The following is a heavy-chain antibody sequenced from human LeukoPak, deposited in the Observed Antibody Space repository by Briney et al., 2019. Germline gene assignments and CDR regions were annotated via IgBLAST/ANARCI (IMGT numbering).Heavy chain of an antibody. D-gene: IGHD6-19*01. Sequence: SETLSLTCGVSGGSISSGGFSWSWIRQPPGKGLEWIGEINHSGSTNYNPSLKSRVTMSVDTSKNQFSLKLSSVTAADTAVYYCARDSALDSSGWYYFDYWGQGTLVTVSS. CDR3: ARDSALDSSGWYYFDY. CDR2: INHSGST. J-gene: IGHJ4*02. CDR1: GGSISSGGFS. V-gene: IGHV4-30-2*01.